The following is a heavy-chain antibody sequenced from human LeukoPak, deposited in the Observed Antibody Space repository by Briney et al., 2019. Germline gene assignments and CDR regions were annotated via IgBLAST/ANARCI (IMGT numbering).Heavy chain of an antibody. Sequence: GRSLRLSCAASGFTFSSYWMHWVRQIPGRGLVWVSRINSEGSSTTYADSVKGRFTISRDNAKNTLYLQMNSLRVEDTATYYCARGPSHSDNWYRLEWWGQGTLVTVSS. CDR3: ARGPSHSDNWYRLEW. J-gene: IGHJ4*02. D-gene: IGHD6-13*01. CDR1: GFTFSSYW. V-gene: IGHV3-74*03. CDR2: INSEGSST.